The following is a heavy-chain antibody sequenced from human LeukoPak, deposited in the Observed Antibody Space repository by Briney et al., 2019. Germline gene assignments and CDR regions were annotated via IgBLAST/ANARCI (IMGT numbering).Heavy chain of an antibody. CDR3: AREPDLLRFLEWPYYFDY. V-gene: IGHV3-7*01. Sequence: PGGSLRLSCAVSGFDFSTYWMTWVRQAPGKGLEWVANIKRDGSVTNYVDSVKGRFTISRDNAKNSLYLQMNSLRAEDTAVYYCAREPDLLRFLEWPYYFDYWGQGTLVTVSS. J-gene: IGHJ4*02. CDR2: IKRDGSVT. D-gene: IGHD3-3*01. CDR1: GFDFSTYW.